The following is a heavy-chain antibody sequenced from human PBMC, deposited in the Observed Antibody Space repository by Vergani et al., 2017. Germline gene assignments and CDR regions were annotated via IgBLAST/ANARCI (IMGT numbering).Heavy chain of an antibody. CDR1: GGSFTSYH. Sequence: QVQLQQWGGGLLKPSETLSLTCVVNGGSFTSYHWTWIRQSPGEGLEWVGDIDHTGRPYYNLSLKSRLTMSVDKSRNQFSLTLNSVTATDTAIYFCARVNTETNGHLYYYYYMDVWGQGTAVTVS. CDR2: IDHTGRP. D-gene: IGHD4-11*01. J-gene: IGHJ6*03. V-gene: IGHV4-34*01. CDR3: ARVNTETNGHLYYYYYMDV.